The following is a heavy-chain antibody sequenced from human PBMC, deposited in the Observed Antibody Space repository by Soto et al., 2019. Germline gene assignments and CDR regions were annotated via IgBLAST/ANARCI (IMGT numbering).Heavy chain of an antibody. D-gene: IGHD1-20*01. Sequence: GGSLRLSCAASGFTFSVHYMGWVRQAPGKGLEWVARIRNKANSYTTEYAASVKGRFTISRDDSKNSLYLQMNSLKTDDTAVYFCVRARITTTPYYFDYWGQGTLVTVSS. V-gene: IGHV3-72*01. CDR3: VRARITTTPYYFDY. CDR2: IRNKANSYTT. J-gene: IGHJ4*02. CDR1: GFTFSVHY.